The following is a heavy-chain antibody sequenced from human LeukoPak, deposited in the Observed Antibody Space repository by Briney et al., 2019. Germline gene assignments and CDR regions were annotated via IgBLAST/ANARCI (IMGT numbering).Heavy chain of an antibody. CDR1: GFTFSSYW. Sequence: GGSLRLSCAASGFTFSSYWMHWVRQAPGKGLVWVSRIDTDGSNTAYADTVKGRFTISRDNAKNTLYLQMNSLRAEDTAVYYCTRGGTTLDYWGQGTLVTVSS. V-gene: IGHV3-74*01. J-gene: IGHJ4*02. CDR2: IDTDGSNT. D-gene: IGHD1-7*01. CDR3: TRGGTTLDY.